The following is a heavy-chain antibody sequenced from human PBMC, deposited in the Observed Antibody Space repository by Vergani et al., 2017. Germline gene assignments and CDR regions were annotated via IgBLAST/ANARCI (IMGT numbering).Heavy chain of an antibody. J-gene: IGHJ4*02. D-gene: IGHD3-22*01. CDR2: ISYDGTQK. V-gene: IGHV3-30*03. CDR1: GFTSSYYG. Sequence: QVHLVESGGGVVQPGRSLRLSCVVSGFTSSYYGMHWVRQAPGKGLEWVAVISYDGTQKYYADSVKGRFTISRDNSKSTLYLQMNSLRTEDTAVYYCATKSSGRPGCQIGYFREWGQGTLVTVSS. CDR3: ATKSSGRPGCQIGYFRE.